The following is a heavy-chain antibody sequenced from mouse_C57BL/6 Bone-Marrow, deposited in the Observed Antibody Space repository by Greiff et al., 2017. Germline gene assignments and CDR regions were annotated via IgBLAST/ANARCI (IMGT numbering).Heavy chain of an antibody. J-gene: IGHJ1*03. Sequence: VKLVESGPGLVQPSQSLSITCTVSGFSLTSYGVHWVRQSPGKGLEWLGVIWRGGSTDYNAAFMSRLSITKDNSKSQVFFKMNSLQADDTAIYYCAKKTTGVAKGGYFDVWGTGTTVTVSS. CDR2: IWRGGST. V-gene: IGHV2-5*01. CDR1: GFSLTSYG. CDR3: AKKTTGVAKGGYFDV. D-gene: IGHD1-1*01.